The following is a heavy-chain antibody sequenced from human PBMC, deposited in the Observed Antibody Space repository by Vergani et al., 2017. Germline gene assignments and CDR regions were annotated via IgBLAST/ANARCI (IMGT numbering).Heavy chain of an antibody. CDR3: ARGGRYHSSSWYGWFDP. CDR2: INHSGST. J-gene: IGHJ5*02. V-gene: IGHV4-34*01. D-gene: IGHD6-13*01. Sequence: QVQLQQWGAGLLKPSETLSLTCAVYGGSFRGYYWSRIRPPPGKGLEWIGEINHSGSTNYNPSLKSRVTISVDTSKNQFSLKLGSVTAADAAECYCARGGRYHSSSWYGWFDPWGQGTLVTVSS. CDR1: GGSFRGYY.